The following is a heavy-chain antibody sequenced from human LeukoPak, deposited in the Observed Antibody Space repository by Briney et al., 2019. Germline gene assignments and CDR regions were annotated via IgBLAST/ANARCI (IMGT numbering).Heavy chain of an antibody. Sequence: SQTLSLTCTVSGGSISSGGYYWSWIRQHPGKGLEWIGYIYYSGSTYYNPSLKRRVTISVDTSKSQFSLKLSSVHAADTDVYYCARGYGVDAFDIWGQGTMVTVSS. CDR3: ARGYGVDAFDI. J-gene: IGHJ3*02. CDR1: GGSISSGGYY. D-gene: IGHD5-18*01. CDR2: IYYSGST. V-gene: IGHV4-31*03.